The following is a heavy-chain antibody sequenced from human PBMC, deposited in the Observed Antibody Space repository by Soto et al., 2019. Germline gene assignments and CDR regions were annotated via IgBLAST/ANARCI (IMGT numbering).Heavy chain of an antibody. Sequence: QVQLVESGGGVVQAGRSLRLSCAASGFTFSSYAMHWVRQAPGKGLEWVAVISYDGSNKYYADSVKGRFTISRDNSKNTLYLQMNSLRAEDTAVYYCARDSPGDILTGPDYWGQGTLVTVSS. D-gene: IGHD3-9*01. CDR1: GFTFSSYA. V-gene: IGHV3-30-3*01. CDR2: ISYDGSNK. CDR3: ARDSPGDILTGPDY. J-gene: IGHJ4*02.